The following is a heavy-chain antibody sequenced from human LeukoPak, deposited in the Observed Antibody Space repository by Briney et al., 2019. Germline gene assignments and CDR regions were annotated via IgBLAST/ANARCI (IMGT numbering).Heavy chain of an antibody. Sequence: PSETLSLTCTVSGGSISSYFWSWIRQPPGKGLEWIGYIYYSGSTNYNPSLKSRVTISVNTSENQLSLKLSSVTAADTAVYYCAREDYVWGSYRIDYWGQGTLVTVSS. CDR2: IYYSGST. V-gene: IGHV4-59*01. J-gene: IGHJ4*02. D-gene: IGHD3-16*02. CDR1: GGSISSYF. CDR3: AREDYVWGSYRIDY.